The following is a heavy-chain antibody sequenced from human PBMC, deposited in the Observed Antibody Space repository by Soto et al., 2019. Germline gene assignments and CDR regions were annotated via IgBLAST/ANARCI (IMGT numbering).Heavy chain of an antibody. D-gene: IGHD3-22*01. J-gene: IGHJ5*02. CDR2: IYHSGST. CDR3: ARASRYYDSSGYQCGRWFDP. V-gene: IGHV4-30-2*01. CDR1: GGSISSGGYS. Sequence: SETLSLTCAVSGGSISSGGYSWSWIRQPPGKGLEWIGYIYHSGSTYYNPSLKSRVTISVYRSKNQFSLKLSSVTAADTAVYYCARASRYYDSSGYQCGRWFDPWGQGTLVTVSS.